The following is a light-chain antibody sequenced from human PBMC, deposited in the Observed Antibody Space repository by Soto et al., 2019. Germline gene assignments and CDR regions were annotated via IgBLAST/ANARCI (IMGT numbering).Light chain of an antibody. CDR3: QQYGSSGT. V-gene: IGKV3-20*01. Sequence: EIVMTQSPATLSLSPGERATLSCRASQSVTNSYLSWYQQKPGQAPRLLIYGASSRATGIPDRLSGSGSGTDLTLTISRLEPEDFAVYYCQQYGSSGTFGQGTKVDIK. CDR2: GAS. J-gene: IGKJ1*01. CDR1: QSVTNSY.